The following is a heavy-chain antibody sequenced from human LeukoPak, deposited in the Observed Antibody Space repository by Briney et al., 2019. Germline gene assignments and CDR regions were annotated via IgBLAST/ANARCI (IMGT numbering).Heavy chain of an antibody. D-gene: IGHD2-15*01. Sequence: ASVKVSCKASGYTFTTYGISWVRQAPGQGLEWMGWISAYNGNTNYAQKLQDRVTMTTETSTSTAYMELRSLRSDDTAVYYCARDASGLAATPDAFDIWGQGTMVTVSS. CDR3: ARDASGLAATPDAFDI. V-gene: IGHV1-18*01. J-gene: IGHJ3*02. CDR2: ISAYNGNT. CDR1: GYTFTTYG.